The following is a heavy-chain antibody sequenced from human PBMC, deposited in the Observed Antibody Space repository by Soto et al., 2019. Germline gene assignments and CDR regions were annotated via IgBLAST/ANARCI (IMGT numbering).Heavy chain of an antibody. CDR2: IKTDGTYT. CDR1: GFTFSTYW. J-gene: IGHJ4*02. Sequence: PGGSLRLSCAASGFTFSTYWMHWVRQGPGEGLVWVSRIKTDGTYTNYADSVKGRFTISRDNAKDTLYPQMDSLRAEDTAVYYCVRGVTNNHGRFDSWGQGTLVTVSS. V-gene: IGHV3-74*01. D-gene: IGHD3-10*01. CDR3: VRGVTNNHGRFDS.